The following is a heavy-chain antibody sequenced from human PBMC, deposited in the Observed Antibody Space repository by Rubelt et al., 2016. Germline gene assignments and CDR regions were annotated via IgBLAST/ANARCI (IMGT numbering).Heavy chain of an antibody. CDR2: IYSGGST. Sequence: EVQLVESGGGLIQPGGSLRLSCAASGFTVSSNYMSWVRQAPGKGLEWVSVIYSGGSTYYADSVKGRFTIARDNAKNSLYLQMNSLSAEDTSVYYCARDSFDSSGWYDGSNAFDIWGQGTMVTVSS. J-gene: IGHJ3*02. CDR3: ARDSFDSSGWYDGSNAFDI. D-gene: IGHD6-19*01. V-gene: IGHV3-53*01. CDR1: GFTVSSNY.